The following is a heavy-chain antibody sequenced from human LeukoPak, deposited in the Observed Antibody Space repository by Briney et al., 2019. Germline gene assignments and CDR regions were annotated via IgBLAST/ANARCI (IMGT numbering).Heavy chain of an antibody. CDR1: GFSLSTSGVG. V-gene: IGHV2-5*01. D-gene: IGHD3/OR15-3a*01. CDR3: AHRQEGLDAFDI. CDR2: IYWNDDK. Sequence: SGPTLVNPTQTLTLTCTFSGFSLSTSGVGVGWIRRPPGKALEWLALIYWNDDKRYSPSLKSRLTITKDTSKNQVVLTMTNMDPVDTATYYCAHRQEGLDAFDIWGQGTMVTVSS. J-gene: IGHJ3*02.